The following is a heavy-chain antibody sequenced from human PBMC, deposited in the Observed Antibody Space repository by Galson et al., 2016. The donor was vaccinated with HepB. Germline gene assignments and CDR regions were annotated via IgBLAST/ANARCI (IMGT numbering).Heavy chain of an antibody. CDR2: VSSSGGST. Sequence: SLRLSCAASGFTFGTFPMTWVRHAPGRGLEWVSTVSSSGGSTFYADSVKGRFTISRDNSKGTLSLQMNTLRAEDTAVYYCAKAGPRTKKQWLVRWTDFFFEHWGRGSLVTVSS. D-gene: IGHD6-19*01. J-gene: IGHJ2*01. CDR1: GFTFGTFP. V-gene: IGHV3-23*01. CDR3: AKAGPRTKKQWLVRWTDFFFEH.